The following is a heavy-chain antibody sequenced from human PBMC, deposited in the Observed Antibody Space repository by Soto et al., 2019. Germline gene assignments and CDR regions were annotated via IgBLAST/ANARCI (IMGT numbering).Heavy chain of an antibody. D-gene: IGHD5-12*01. CDR2: ISGYIGSP. CDR3: ASEESGYNF. Sequence: ASVKGSCKASGYTFINYGISWVRQAPGQGLEWMGWISGYIGSPNYAQKLRGRLTITTDESTSTGYLELISLRSDDTAVYYCASEESGYNFWGQGTQVTVS. J-gene: IGHJ4*02. V-gene: IGHV1-18*04. CDR1: GYTFINYG.